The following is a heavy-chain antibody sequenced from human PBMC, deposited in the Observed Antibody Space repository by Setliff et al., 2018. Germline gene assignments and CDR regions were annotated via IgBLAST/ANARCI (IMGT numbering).Heavy chain of an antibody. D-gene: IGHD6-19*01. J-gene: IGHJ2*01. CDR1: GASISSDGYY. CDR3: ARSRTIAVKGGVFAV. Sequence: SETLSLTCIVSGASISSDGYYWSWIRQHPGRGPEWIGYIYYSGSTYYNPSLKSRVTISLDTSKNQFSLELSSVTAADTAVYYCARSRTIAVKGGVFAVWGRGTLVTVSS. CDR2: IYYSGST. V-gene: IGHV4-31*03.